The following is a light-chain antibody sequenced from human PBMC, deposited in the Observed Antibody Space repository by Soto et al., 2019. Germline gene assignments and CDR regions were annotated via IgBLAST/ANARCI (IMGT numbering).Light chain of an antibody. CDR1: SSDVGSYNL. V-gene: IGLV2-23*03. J-gene: IGLJ3*02. Sequence: QSALTQPASVSGSPGQSITISCTGTSSDVGSYNLVSWYQQHPGKAPKLMIYEGSKRPSGVSNRFSGSKSGNTASLTISGLQPEDEADYYCCSYAGRSTFPVFGDGTQGTVL. CDR3: CSYAGRSTFPV. CDR2: EGS.